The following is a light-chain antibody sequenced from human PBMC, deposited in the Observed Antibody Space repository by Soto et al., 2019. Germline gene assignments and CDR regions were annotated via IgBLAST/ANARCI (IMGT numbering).Light chain of an antibody. Sequence: DVQMTQSPSSLSSSVGDRVTITCRASQGIAPYLAWFQQKPGKVPRLLIYATSNLQSGVPSRFSGSGSGTDFTLTISSLQPEDVATYYCQKYNSAPPTFGGGTKVEIK. CDR3: QKYNSAPPT. CDR2: ATS. V-gene: IGKV1-27*01. J-gene: IGKJ4*01. CDR1: QGIAPY.